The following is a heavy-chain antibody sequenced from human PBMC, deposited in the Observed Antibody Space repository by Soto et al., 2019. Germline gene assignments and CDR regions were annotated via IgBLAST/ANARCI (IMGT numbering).Heavy chain of an antibody. D-gene: IGHD3-10*01. Sequence: PGGSLRLSCAASGFTFSSYSMNWVRQAPVNGLEFVSYISSIISTIYYADSVKGRFTISRYNAKNSLYLQMNSLRDEDTALYYCAREGTRGGSLKWFDPWGQGTLVTVSS. CDR2: ISSIISTI. CDR3: AREGTRGGSLKWFDP. CDR1: GFTFSSYS. J-gene: IGHJ5*02. V-gene: IGHV3-48*02.